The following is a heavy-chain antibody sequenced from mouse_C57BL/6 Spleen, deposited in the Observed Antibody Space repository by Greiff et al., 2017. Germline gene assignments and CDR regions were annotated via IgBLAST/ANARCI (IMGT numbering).Heavy chain of an antibody. CDR3: ARSGDYGFAY. J-gene: IGHJ3*01. D-gene: IGHD2-4*01. CDR2: IDPSDSYT. Sequence: QQSGQGLEWIGEIDPSDSYTNYNQKFKGKATLTVDTSSSTAYMQLSSLTSEDSAVYYCARSGDYGFAYWGQGTLVTVSA. V-gene: IGHV1-50*01.